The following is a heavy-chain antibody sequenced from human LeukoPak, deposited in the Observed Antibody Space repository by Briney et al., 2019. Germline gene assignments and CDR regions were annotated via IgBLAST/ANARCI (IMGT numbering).Heavy chain of an antibody. D-gene: IGHD1-26*01. CDR3: ARGEWELLHYYYYMDV. CDR2: INTDGSST. CDR1: GFTFSSYW. V-gene: IGHV3-74*01. J-gene: IGHJ6*03. Sequence: GGSLRLSCAASGFTFSSYWMHWVRQAPGKGLVWVSRINTDGSSTSYADSVKGRFTISRDNAKNTLYLQMNSLRAEDTAVYYCARGEWELLHYYYYMDVWGKGTTVTVSS.